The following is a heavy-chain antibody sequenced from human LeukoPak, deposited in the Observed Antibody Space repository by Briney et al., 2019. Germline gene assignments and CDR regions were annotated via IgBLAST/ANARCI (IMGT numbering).Heavy chain of an antibody. CDR2: IKYDGIET. CDR1: GFTFSTYW. V-gene: IGHV3-7*01. CDR3: ARVNGEGIAARPRMDV. J-gene: IGHJ6*03. D-gene: IGHD6-6*01. Sequence: GGSLRLSCAASGFTFSTYWMAWVRQAPGKGLEWVANIKYDGIETYYVDSVKGRFTISRDNAKNSLYLQMNSLRAEDTAVYYCARVNGEGIAARPRMDVWGKGTTVTVSS.